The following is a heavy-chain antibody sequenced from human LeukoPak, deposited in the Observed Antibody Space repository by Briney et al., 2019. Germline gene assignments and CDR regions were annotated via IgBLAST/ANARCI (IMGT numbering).Heavy chain of an antibody. V-gene: IGHV3-11*01. J-gene: IGHJ2*01. CDR1: GFTFSDYY. CDR2: ISSSGSTI. CDR3: ARDRKGWLVPTLFDL. Sequence: GGSLRLSCAASGFTFSDYYMSWIRQAPGKGLEWVSYISSSGSTIYYADSVKGRFTISRDNAKNSLCLQMNSLRAEDTAVYYCARDRKGWLVPTLFDLWGRGTLVTVSS. D-gene: IGHD6-19*01.